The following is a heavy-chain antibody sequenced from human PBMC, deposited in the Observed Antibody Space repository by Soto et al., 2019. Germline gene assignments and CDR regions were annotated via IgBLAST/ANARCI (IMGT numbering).Heavy chain of an antibody. CDR3: ARTSASSSFDY. D-gene: IGHD6-6*01. V-gene: IGHV4-39*01. Sequence: SETLSLTCTVSGGSISSSSYYWGWIRQPPGKGLEWIGSIYYSGSTYYNPSLKSRVTISVDTSKNQFSLKLSSVTAADTAVYYCARTSASSSFDYWGQGTLVTVSS. CDR1: GGSISSSSYY. CDR2: IYYSGST. J-gene: IGHJ4*02.